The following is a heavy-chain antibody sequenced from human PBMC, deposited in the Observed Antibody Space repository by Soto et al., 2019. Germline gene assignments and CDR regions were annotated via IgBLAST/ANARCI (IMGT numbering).Heavy chain of an antibody. Sequence: QVQLVESGGGVVQPGRSLRLSCAASGFTFSVYGMHWVRQAPGKGLEWVAVIWNDGSNKYYGDFVKGRFTISRDNSKSTLFLHMNSLRADDTAAYYCSRAVGPFDYWGQGTLVTVSS. CDR2: IWNDGSNK. J-gene: IGHJ4*02. CDR1: GFTFSVYG. D-gene: IGHD3-16*01. CDR3: SRAVGPFDY. V-gene: IGHV3-33*01.